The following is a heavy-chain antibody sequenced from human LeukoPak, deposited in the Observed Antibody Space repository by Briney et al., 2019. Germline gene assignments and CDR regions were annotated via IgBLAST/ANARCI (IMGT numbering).Heavy chain of an antibody. CDR1: DGSISSYH. CDR3: ARGLKYSGTYGWFDP. D-gene: IGHD1-26*01. CDR2: IYSGGST. Sequence: SETLSLTCTVSDGSISSYHWSWIRQSAGKGLEWIGRIYSGGSTNYNPSLKSRVTMSVDTSKNQFSLKLSSVTAADTAVYYCARGLKYSGTYGWFDPWGQGTPVTVSS. J-gene: IGHJ5*02. V-gene: IGHV4-4*07.